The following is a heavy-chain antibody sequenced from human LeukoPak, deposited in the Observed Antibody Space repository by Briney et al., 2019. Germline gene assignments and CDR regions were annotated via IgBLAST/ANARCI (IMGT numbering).Heavy chain of an antibody. D-gene: IGHD4-11*01. Sequence: PGGSLRLPCAASGFTFSSYAMSWVRQAPGKGLEWVSAISGSGGSTYYADSVKGRFTISRDNSKNTLYLQMNSLRAEDTAVYYCAKSPPPDYSNNYYYMDVWGKGTTVTVSS. CDR3: AKSPPPDYSNNYYYMDV. V-gene: IGHV3-23*01. J-gene: IGHJ6*03. CDR2: ISGSGGST. CDR1: GFTFSSYA.